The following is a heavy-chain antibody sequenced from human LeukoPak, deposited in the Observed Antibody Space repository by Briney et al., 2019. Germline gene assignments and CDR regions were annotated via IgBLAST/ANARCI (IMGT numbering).Heavy chain of an antibody. V-gene: IGHV1-2*02. CDR2: INPNSGGT. CDR1: GYTFTGYY. D-gene: IGHD1-26*01. Sequence: ASVKVSCKASGYTFTGYYMHWVRQAPGQGLEWMGWINPNSGGTNYAQKFQGRVTMTRDTSLSTAYMELSSLGSDDTAVYYCAREGGVGGRYQLSYYYYYMDVWGKGTTVTVSS. J-gene: IGHJ6*03. CDR3: AREGGVGGRYQLSYYYYYMDV.